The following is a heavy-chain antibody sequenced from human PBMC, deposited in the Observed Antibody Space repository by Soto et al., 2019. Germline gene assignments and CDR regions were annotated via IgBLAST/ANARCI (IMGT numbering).Heavy chain of an antibody. Sequence: EVQLLESGGGLVQPGGSLRLSCAASGFTFIKYAMTWVRQSPGKGLEWVSGISGSGSNTVYADSVKGRFTISRDNSKNTLYLQINSLRVDDTAVYYCARDSVPPIGYWGQGTLVTVSS. V-gene: IGHV3-23*01. CDR2: ISGSGSNT. CDR1: GFTFIKYA. D-gene: IGHD3-22*01. J-gene: IGHJ4*02. CDR3: ARDSVPPIGY.